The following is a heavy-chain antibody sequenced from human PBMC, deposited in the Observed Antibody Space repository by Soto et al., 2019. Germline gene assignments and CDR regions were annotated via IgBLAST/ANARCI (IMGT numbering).Heavy chain of an antibody. Sequence: TGGSLRLSCVASGFDFSDSHISWVRQAPGKGLEWISYISSSLGHTDYAESVKGRFTISRDNAKSSVFLEMSDLRSDDTAVYYCAANWNFGLNFWGQGTLVTVSS. CDR3: AANWNFGLNF. J-gene: IGHJ4*02. CDR1: GFDFSDSH. V-gene: IGHV3-11*03. D-gene: IGHD1-1*01. CDR2: ISSSLGHT.